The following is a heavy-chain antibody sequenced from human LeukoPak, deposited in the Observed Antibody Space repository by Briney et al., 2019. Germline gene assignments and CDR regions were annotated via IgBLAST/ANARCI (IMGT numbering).Heavy chain of an antibody. CDR2: IIPIFGTA. CDR1: GYTFTSYG. Sequence: ASVKVSCKASGYTFTSYGISWVRQAPGQGLEWMGGIIPIFGTANYAQKFQGRVTITADESTSTAYMELSSLRSEDTAVYYCARDSLPYGSGSYYNRGNFDYWGQGTLVTVSS. CDR3: ARDSLPYGSGSYYNRGNFDY. D-gene: IGHD3-10*01. J-gene: IGHJ4*02. V-gene: IGHV1-69*13.